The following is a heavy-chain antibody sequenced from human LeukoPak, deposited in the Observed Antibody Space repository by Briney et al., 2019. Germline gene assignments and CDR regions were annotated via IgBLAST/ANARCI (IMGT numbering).Heavy chain of an antibody. CDR3: ARLTYQLLYPRGAALDY. Sequence: GGSLRLSCAASGFTFSTYNMNWVRQAPGKGLEWVSSISGSSSYIYYADSVKGRFSISRDNAKNSLYLQMNSLRAEDTAVYYCARLTYQLLYPRGAALDYWGQGTLVTVSS. J-gene: IGHJ4*02. CDR1: GFTFSTYN. D-gene: IGHD2-2*02. CDR2: ISGSSSYI. V-gene: IGHV3-21*01.